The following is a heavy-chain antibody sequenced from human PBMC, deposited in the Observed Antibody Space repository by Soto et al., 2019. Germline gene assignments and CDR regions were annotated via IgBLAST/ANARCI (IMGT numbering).Heavy chain of an antibody. V-gene: IGHV4-31*03. CDR2: IYYSGST. J-gene: IGHJ4*02. CDR1: GGSISSGGYY. D-gene: IGHD4-17*01. Sequence: SETLSLTCTVSGGSISSGGYYWSWIRQHPGKGLEWIGYIYYSGSTYYNPSLKSRVTISVDTSKNQFSLKLSSVTAADTAVYYCARERDYGDYFVYWGQGTLVTVSS. CDR3: ARERDYGDYFVY.